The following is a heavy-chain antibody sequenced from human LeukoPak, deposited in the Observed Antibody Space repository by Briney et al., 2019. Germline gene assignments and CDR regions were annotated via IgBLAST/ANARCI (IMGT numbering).Heavy chain of an antibody. D-gene: IGHD6-13*01. CDR1: GFTFSSYE. CDR2: ISSSGSTI. CDR3: ANGIAAPLQKPIDY. J-gene: IGHJ4*02. V-gene: IGHV3-48*03. Sequence: PGGSLRLSCAASGFTFSSYEMNWVRQAPGKGLEWVSYISSSGSTIYYADSVKGRFTISRDNAKNSLYLQMNSLRAEDTAVYYCANGIAAPLQKPIDYWGQGTLVTVSS.